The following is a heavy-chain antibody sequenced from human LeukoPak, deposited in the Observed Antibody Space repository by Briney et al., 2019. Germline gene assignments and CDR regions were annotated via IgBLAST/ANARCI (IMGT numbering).Heavy chain of an antibody. CDR2: IIPIFGTA. J-gene: IGHJ4*02. CDR1: GGTFSSYA. V-gene: IGHV1-69*01. CDR3: ASDNYGSGSKGGDY. Sequence: ASVEVSCKASGGTFSSYAISWVRQAPGQGLEWMGGIIPIFGTANYAPKFQGRVTITADESTSTAYMELSSLRSEDTAVYYCASDNYGSGSKGGDYWGQGTLVTVSS. D-gene: IGHD3-10*01.